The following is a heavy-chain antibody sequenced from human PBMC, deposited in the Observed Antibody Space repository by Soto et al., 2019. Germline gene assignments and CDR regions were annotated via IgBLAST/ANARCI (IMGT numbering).Heavy chain of an antibody. CDR2: ISGTGGST. Sequence: AQLLESGGGLVQPGGSLRLSYAASGFTFSSYAMSWVRQAPGKGLEWVSGISGTGGSTYYADSVKGRFTISRDNSKNTLYLQMSSLRAGDTALYYCAKDRSIFNSDGGGFDNWGQGTLVTVSS. V-gene: IGHV3-23*01. J-gene: IGHJ4*02. D-gene: IGHD6-6*01. CDR3: AKDRSIFNSDGGGFDN. CDR1: GFTFSSYA.